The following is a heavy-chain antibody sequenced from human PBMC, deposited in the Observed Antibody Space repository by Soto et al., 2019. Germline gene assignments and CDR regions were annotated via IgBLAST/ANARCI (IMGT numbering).Heavy chain of an antibody. D-gene: IGHD2-21*02. CDR1: GGTFSSYA. CDR3: ASHCGGDCYSRSTPYYYYGMDV. J-gene: IGHJ6*02. Sequence: QVQLVQSGAEVKKPGSSVKVSCKASGGTFSSYAISWVRQAPGQGLEWMGGIIPIFGTADYAQKFQGRVTITAYDSTXXAYMEMSSLRSEDTAVYYCASHCGGDCYSRSTPYYYYGMDVWGQGTTVTVSS. V-gene: IGHV1-69*12. CDR2: IIPIFGTA.